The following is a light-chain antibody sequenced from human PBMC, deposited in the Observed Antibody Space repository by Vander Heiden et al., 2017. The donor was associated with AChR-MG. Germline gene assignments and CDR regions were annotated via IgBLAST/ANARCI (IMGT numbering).Light chain of an antibody. V-gene: IGKV1-9*01. Sequence: IQLTQSPSFLPASVGDRVTITCRASQDINNYLAWYQQKPGKAPKLLVYAASTLQTEGPSRFSGSGSGTEFTLTISSLQPEDFATYHCQQLKSYPLTFGGGTKVE. CDR2: AAS. CDR1: QDINNY. CDR3: QQLKSYPLT. J-gene: IGKJ4*01.